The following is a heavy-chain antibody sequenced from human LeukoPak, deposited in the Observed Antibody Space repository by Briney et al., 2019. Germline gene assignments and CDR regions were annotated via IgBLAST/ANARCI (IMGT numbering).Heavy chain of an antibody. CDR1: GYTFTGYY. D-gene: IGHD3-22*01. Sequence: ASVKVSCKASGYTFTGYYMHWVRQAPGQGFEWMGWINPNSGGTNYAQKFQGRVTTTRNTSISTAYMELSSLRSEDTAVYYCARGHFYQSYYYDSSGDTPGAFDIWGQGTMVTVSS. CDR2: INPNSGGT. V-gene: IGHV1-2*02. J-gene: IGHJ3*02. CDR3: ARGHFYQSYYYDSSGDTPGAFDI.